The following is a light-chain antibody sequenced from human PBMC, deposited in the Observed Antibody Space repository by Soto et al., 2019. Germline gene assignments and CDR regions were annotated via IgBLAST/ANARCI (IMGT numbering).Light chain of an antibody. Sequence: EIVMTQSPATLSVSPGERATLSCRASQGISSNLAWYQQKPGQAPRLLIYGASTRATGVPARFSGSGSGTEFILTISSLQSEDFAIYYCQQYNNWPPWTFGLGTKVEIK. CDR2: GAS. CDR1: QGISSN. V-gene: IGKV3-15*01. CDR3: QQYNNWPPWT. J-gene: IGKJ1*01.